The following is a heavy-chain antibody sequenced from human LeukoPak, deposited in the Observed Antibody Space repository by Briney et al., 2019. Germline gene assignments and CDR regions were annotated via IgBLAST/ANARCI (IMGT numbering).Heavy chain of an antibody. V-gene: IGHV3-53*05. CDR2: IYSDNT. J-gene: IGHJ4*02. CDR1: GFTVSSNS. Sequence: GGSLRLSCTVSGFTVSSNSMSWVRQAPGKGLEWVSFIYSDNTHYSDSVKGRFTISRDNSKNTLYLQMNSLRAEDTALYYCAKDPSVRGLYYFDYWGQGTLVTVSS. CDR3: AKDPSVRGLYYFDY. D-gene: IGHD4-17*01.